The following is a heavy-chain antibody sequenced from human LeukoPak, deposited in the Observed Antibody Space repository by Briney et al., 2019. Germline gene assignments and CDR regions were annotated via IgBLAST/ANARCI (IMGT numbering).Heavy chain of an antibody. Sequence: GGSLRLSCAASGFTFSSYAMHWVRQASGKGLEWVAVISYDGSNKYYADSVKGRFTISRDNSKNTLYLQMNSLRAEDTAVYYCARDSGYNLRGYFQHWGQGTLVTVSS. J-gene: IGHJ1*01. V-gene: IGHV3-30*04. CDR1: GFTFSSYA. CDR2: ISYDGSNK. D-gene: IGHD6-25*01. CDR3: ARDSGYNLRGYFQH.